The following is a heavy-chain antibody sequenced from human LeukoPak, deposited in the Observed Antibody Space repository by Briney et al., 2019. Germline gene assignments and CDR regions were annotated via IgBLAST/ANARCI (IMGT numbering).Heavy chain of an antibody. CDR2: INHSGST. Sequence: PSETLSLTCAVYGGSFSGYYWSWIRQPPGKGLEWIGEINHSGSTNYNPSLKSRVTISVDTSKNQFSLKLSSVTAADTAVYYCARFYDSSGYYHDYWGQGTLVTVSS. D-gene: IGHD3-22*01. V-gene: IGHV4-34*01. J-gene: IGHJ4*02. CDR1: GGSFSGYY. CDR3: ARFYDSSGYYHDY.